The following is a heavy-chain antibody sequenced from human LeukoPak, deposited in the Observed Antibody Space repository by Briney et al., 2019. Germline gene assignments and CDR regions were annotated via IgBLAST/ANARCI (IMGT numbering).Heavy chain of an antibody. J-gene: IGHJ4*02. CDR1: GFTFSSYS. V-gene: IGHV3-21*01. D-gene: IGHD5-24*01. Sequence: GGSLRLSCAASGFTFSSYSMNWVRQAPGKGLEWVASITSTSRTIFYADSVQGQFIISRDNAKKTVSLEMNSLRGEDAALYYCARDFPDNSLFDLWGRGTLVSVSS. CDR2: ITSTSRTI. CDR3: ARDFPDNSLFDL.